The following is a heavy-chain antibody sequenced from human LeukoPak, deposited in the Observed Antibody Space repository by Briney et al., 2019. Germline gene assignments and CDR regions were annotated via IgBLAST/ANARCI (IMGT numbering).Heavy chain of an antibody. CDR2: INQDGSGE. J-gene: IGHJ4*02. V-gene: IGHV3-7*01. CDR3: ARKVGKYSGWYNY. Sequence: GGSLRLSCAASGFTFSSYWMSWVRQAPGKGLEWVANINQDGSGEYYVDSVKGRFTISRDNAKNSLSLQMNSLRAEDTAMYCCARKVGKYSGWYNYWGQGTLVTVSS. CDR1: GFTFSSYW. D-gene: IGHD6-19*01.